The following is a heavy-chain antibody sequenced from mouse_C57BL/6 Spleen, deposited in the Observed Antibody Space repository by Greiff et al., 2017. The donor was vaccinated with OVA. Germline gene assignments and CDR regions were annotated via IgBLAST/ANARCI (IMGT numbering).Heavy chain of an antibody. Sequence: VQRVESGPELVKPGASVKISCKASGYAFSSSWMNWVKQRPGKGLEWIGRIYPGDGDTNYNGQFKGKATLTADKSSSTAYMQLSSLTSEDSAVDFCAREEFITTVVAPMDYWGQGTSVTVSS. D-gene: IGHD1-1*01. CDR3: AREEFITTVVAPMDY. CDR1: GYAFSSSW. V-gene: IGHV1-82*01. J-gene: IGHJ4*01. CDR2: IYPGDGDT.